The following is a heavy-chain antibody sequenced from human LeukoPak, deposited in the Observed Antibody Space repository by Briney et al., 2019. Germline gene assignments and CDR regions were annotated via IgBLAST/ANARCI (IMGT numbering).Heavy chain of an antibody. CDR1: GGSISSGGYS. J-gene: IGHJ6*03. D-gene: IGHD1-1*01. Sequence: SETLSLTCAVSGGSISSGGYSWSWIRQPPGKGLEWIGYIYHSGSTYYNPSLKSRVTISVDTSKNQFSLRLTSVTAADTAIYYCARVDEVGQLSAPPFYYYMDVWGKGKTVTVSS. CDR3: ARVDEVGQLSAPPFYYYMDV. V-gene: IGHV4-30-2*01. CDR2: IYHSGST.